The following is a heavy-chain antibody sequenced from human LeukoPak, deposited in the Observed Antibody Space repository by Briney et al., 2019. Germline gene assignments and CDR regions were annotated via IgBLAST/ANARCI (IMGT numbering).Heavy chain of an antibody. D-gene: IGHD2-8*01. CDR2: ISGSGGST. Sequence: PGGSLRLSCAASGFTFSSYAMSWVRQAPGKGLEWVSAISGSGGSTYYADSVKGRFTISRDNSKNTLYLQMNSLRAEDTAVYYCAKGRSGYCTNGVCCCFDYWGQGTLVTVSS. CDR3: AKGRSGYCTNGVCCCFDY. CDR1: GFTFSSYA. V-gene: IGHV3-23*01. J-gene: IGHJ4*02.